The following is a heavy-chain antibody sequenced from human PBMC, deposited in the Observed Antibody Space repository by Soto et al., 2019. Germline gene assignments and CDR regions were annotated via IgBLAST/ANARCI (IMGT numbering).Heavy chain of an antibody. D-gene: IGHD6-19*01. CDR3: AKVRSGWYGDGFDI. Sequence: EVQLLESGGGLVQPGGSLRLSCAASGFTFSSYAMSWVRQAPGKGLEWVSGISGSGGSTNYADSVKGRFTISRDNSKNTLDLQMNSMRAEDTAVYYCAKVRSGWYGDGFDIWGQGTMVTVSS. CDR2: ISGSGGST. CDR1: GFTFSSYA. V-gene: IGHV3-23*01. J-gene: IGHJ3*02.